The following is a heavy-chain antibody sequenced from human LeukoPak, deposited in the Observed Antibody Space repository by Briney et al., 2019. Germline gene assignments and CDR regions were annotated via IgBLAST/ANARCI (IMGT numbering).Heavy chain of an antibody. J-gene: IGHJ6*02. V-gene: IGHV3-23*01. CDR2: ISGSGGST. CDR1: RFTFSSYA. Sequence: GGSLRLSCAASRFTFSSYAMSWVRQAPGKGLEWVSAISGSGGSTYYADSVKGRFTISRDNSKNTLYLQMNSLRAEDTAVYYCAKAHQRILLQQSYYYYGMDVWGQGTTVTVSS. D-gene: IGHD2-15*01. CDR3: AKAHQRILLQQSYYYYGMDV.